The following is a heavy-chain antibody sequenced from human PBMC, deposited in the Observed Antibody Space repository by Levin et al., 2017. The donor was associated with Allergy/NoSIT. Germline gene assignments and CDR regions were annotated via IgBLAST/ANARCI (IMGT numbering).Heavy chain of an antibody. CDR2: IYSGEET. V-gene: IGHV3-66*02. Sequence: GGSLRLSCAASGFTVISRFMSWVRQAPGKGLEWVSVIYSGEETYYADSVKGRFTISRDYSNNAVDLQMNSLSSADTAVYYCARVDRDNWNDRDAFDSWGQGTMVTVSS. D-gene: IGHD1-1*01. J-gene: IGHJ3*02. CDR1: GFTVISRF. CDR3: ARVDRDNWNDRDAFDS.